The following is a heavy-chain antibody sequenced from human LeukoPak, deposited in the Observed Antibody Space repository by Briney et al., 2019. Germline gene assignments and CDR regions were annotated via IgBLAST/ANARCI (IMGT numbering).Heavy chain of an antibody. Sequence: PSETLSLTCTVSGGSISSYYWSWIRQPPGKGLEWIGEITHSGSTNYNPSLKSRVTISVDTSKKQFSLKLNSVTAADTSVYYCARMVRRYCSGMTCFNPIGQPFDYWGQGTLVTVSS. CDR2: ITHSGST. V-gene: IGHV4-34*01. J-gene: IGHJ4*02. CDR1: GGSISSYY. D-gene: IGHD2-15*01. CDR3: ARMVRRYCSGMTCFNPIGQPFDY.